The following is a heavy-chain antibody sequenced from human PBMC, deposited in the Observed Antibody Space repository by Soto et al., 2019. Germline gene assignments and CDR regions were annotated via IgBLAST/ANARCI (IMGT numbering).Heavy chain of an antibody. V-gene: IGHV4-4*02. Sequence: SETLSLTCAVSGGSISSSNWWSWVRQPPGKGLEWIGEIYHSGSTNYNPSLKSRVTISVDKSKNQFSLKLSSVTAADTAVYYCASSSIAVAGTLDHWGQGTLVTVS. CDR3: ASSSIAVAGTLDH. D-gene: IGHD6-19*01. CDR1: GGSISSSNW. J-gene: IGHJ4*02. CDR2: IYHSGST.